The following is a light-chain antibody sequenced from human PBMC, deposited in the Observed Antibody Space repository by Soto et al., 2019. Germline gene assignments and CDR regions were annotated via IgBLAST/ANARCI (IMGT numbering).Light chain of an antibody. CDR2: DDN. V-gene: IGLV1-51*01. Sequence: QYVRTQPPSLSAAPGQKVTISCSGSSSNIGGNSVSWYQQLPVTAPKLLIYDDNKRPSGIPYRFSGSKSGTSATLGITGFQTGDEADYYCGSWDSSLSAYVFGTGTKVTVL. J-gene: IGLJ1*01. CDR3: GSWDSSLSAYV. CDR1: SSNIGGNS.